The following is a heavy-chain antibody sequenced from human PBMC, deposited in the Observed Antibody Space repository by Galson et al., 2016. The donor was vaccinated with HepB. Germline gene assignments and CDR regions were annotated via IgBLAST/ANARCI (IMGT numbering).Heavy chain of an antibody. D-gene: IGHD3-3*01. CDR2: ISGTGITT. V-gene: IGHV3-23*01. CDR1: GFTFDKYA. J-gene: IGHJ5*02. Sequence: SLRLSCAASGFTFDKYAMHWVRQAPGKGLQWVSSISGTGITTYYADSVGGRFTDSSDNSKNTLFLQMSNLRADDTAVYYCAKVGPLRFVEWFYNWFDPWGQGTLVTVSS. CDR3: AKVGPLRFVEWFYNWFDP.